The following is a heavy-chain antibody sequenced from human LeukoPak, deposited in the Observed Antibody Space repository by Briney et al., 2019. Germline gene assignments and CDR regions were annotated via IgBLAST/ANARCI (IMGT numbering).Heavy chain of an antibody. V-gene: IGHV1-46*01. Sequence: KFQGRVTITRDTSTSTVYMELSSLRSEDTAVYYCARESAAAGTFAPDYWGQGTLVTVPS. J-gene: IGHJ4*02. CDR3: ARESAAAGTFAPDY. D-gene: IGHD6-13*01.